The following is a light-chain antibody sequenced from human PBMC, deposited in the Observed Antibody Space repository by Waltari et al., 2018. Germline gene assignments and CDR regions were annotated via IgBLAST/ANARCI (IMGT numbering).Light chain of an antibody. Sequence: EIVLTQSPATLSLSPGERATLPCRASQRVSSYLAWYQPKPGQAPRLLIYDASNRATGIPARFSGSGSGTDFTLTISSLEPEDFAVYYCQQRSNWPLTFGGGTKVEIK. J-gene: IGKJ4*01. CDR3: QQRSNWPLT. V-gene: IGKV3-11*01. CDR2: DAS. CDR1: QRVSSY.